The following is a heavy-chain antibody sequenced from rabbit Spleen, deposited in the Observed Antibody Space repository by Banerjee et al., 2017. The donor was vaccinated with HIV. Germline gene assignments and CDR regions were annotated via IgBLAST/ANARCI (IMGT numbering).Heavy chain of an antibody. Sequence: QEQLVESGGDLVKPGASLTLTCTASGVSFSSSSYMCWVRQAPGKGLEWIACIGFDSAKTRYAGWAKGRFTITKTSSTTVDLKMASLTVADTATYFCAREDFNYDDADSSLWGPGTLVTVS. V-gene: IGHV1S45*01. CDR3: AREDFNYDDADSSL. D-gene: IGHD2-1*01. CDR2: IGFDSAKT. CDR1: GVSFSSSSY. J-gene: IGHJ4*01.